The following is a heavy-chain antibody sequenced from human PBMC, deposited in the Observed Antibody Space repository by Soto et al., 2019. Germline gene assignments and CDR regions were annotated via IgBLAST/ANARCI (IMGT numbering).Heavy chain of an antibody. CDR3: ARSVGVTTLSYLDY. CDR2: IIPMFGTA. J-gene: IGHJ4*02. D-gene: IGHD1-26*01. V-gene: IGHV1-69*13. CDR1: GGTFSSYC. Sequence: SXKVSCKAAGGTFSSYCISWVRQAPGQGLEWMGWIIPMFGTATHTQNFQGRLTITADESTSTAYMELSSLRSEDTAVYFCARSVGVTTLSYLDYWGQGTLVTVSS.